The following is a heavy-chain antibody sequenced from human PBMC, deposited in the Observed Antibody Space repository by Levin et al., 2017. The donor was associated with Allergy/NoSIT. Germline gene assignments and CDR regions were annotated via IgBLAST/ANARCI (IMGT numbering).Heavy chain of an antibody. CDR1: GFTFSDYY. J-gene: IGHJ4*02. D-gene: IGHD6-19*01. CDR3: ARERQQLGYSSGWSYYFDY. Sequence: GESLKISCAASGFTFSDYYMSWIRQAPGKGLEWVSYISSSGSTIYYADSVKGRFTISRDNAKNSLYLQMNSLRAEDTAVYYCARERQQLGYSSGWSYYFDYWGQGTLVTVSS. V-gene: IGHV3-11*01. CDR2: ISSSGSTI.